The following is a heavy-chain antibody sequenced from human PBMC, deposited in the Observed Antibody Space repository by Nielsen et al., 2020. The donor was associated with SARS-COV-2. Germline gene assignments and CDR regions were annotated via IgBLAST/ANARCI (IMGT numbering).Heavy chain of an antibody. J-gene: IGHJ5*02. D-gene: IGHD3-22*01. CDR1: GGSISSGDYY. CDR2: IYYSGST. Sequence: SETLSLTCTVSGGSISSGDYYWSWIRQPPGKGLEWIGYIYYSGSTYYNPSLKSRVTISVDTSKNQFSLKLSSVTAADTAVYYCASRGYYYDSSGYLPWGQGTLVTVSS. CDR3: ASRGYYYDSSGYLP. V-gene: IGHV4-30-4*01.